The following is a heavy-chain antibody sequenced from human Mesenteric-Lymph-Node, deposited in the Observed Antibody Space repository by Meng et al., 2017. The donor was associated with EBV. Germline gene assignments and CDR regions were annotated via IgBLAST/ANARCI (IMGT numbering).Heavy chain of an antibody. Sequence: VRPKQVGQGLLKPWETLSLTCAVYGGSFSAYYWSWIRQPPGKGLEWIGEINDSGSTNYNPSLKSRVTISLDTSNKHFSLKLSSVTAADAAVYYCARSYSNFQFFDSWGQGTLVTVSS. CDR3: ARSYSNFQFFDS. V-gene: IGHV4-34*01. CDR1: GGSFSAYY. CDR2: INDSGST. D-gene: IGHD4-11*01. J-gene: IGHJ4*02.